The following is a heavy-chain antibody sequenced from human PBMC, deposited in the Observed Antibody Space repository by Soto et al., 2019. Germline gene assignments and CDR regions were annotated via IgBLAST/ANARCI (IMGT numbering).Heavy chain of an antibody. CDR1: GYTFTSYG. D-gene: IGHD3-3*01. CDR3: ARAPRFLEWLSLYNWFDP. CDR2: ISAYNGNT. Sequence: QVQLVQSGAEVKKPGASVKVSCKASGYTFTSYGISWVRQAPGQGLEWMGWISAYNGNTNYAQRLQGRVTMTTDTSTSTAYMELRSLRSDDTAVYYCARAPRFLEWLSLYNWFDPWGQGTLVTVSS. V-gene: IGHV1-18*04. J-gene: IGHJ5*02.